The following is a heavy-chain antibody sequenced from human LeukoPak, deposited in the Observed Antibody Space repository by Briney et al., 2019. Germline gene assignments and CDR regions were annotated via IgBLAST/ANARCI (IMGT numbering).Heavy chain of an antibody. D-gene: IGHD5-12*01. V-gene: IGHV4-59*12. CDR1: GGSITSYY. CDR3: AREAQYRIDY. CDR2: IYYSGST. Sequence: SETLSLTCTVSGGSITSYYWSWIRQPPGKGLEWIGYIYYSGSTNYNPSLKSRVTISVDTSKNQFSLKLSSVTAADTAVYYCAREAQYRIDYWGQGTLVTVSS. J-gene: IGHJ4*02.